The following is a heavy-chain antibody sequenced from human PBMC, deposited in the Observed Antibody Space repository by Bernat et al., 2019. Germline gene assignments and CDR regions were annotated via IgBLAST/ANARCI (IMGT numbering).Heavy chain of an antibody. V-gene: IGHV3-30-3*01. J-gene: IGHJ4*02. CDR2: ISYDGSNK. CDR3: ARDLGVADSNY. CDR1: GFTFSSYA. D-gene: IGHD6-19*01. Sequence: QVQLVESGGGVVQPGRSLRLSCAASGFTFSSYAMHWVRQAPGKGLEWVAVISYDGSNKYYADSVKGRFTISRDNSKNTLYLQMNSLRAEDTAVYYCARDLGVADSNYWGQGTLVTVSS.